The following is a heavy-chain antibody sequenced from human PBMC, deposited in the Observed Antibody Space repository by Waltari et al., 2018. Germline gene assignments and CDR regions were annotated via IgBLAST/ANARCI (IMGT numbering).Heavy chain of an antibody. Sequence: EVQLVESGGGLVQPGGSLRLSCAASGFTFSSYWMSWVRQAPGKGLEWVANIKQDGSGKYYVDSVKGRFTISRDNAKNSLYLQMNSLRAEDTAVYYCARVTPPIAVAVGGRFDPWGQGTLVTVSS. V-gene: IGHV3-7*01. CDR3: ARVTPPIAVAVGGRFDP. D-gene: IGHD6-19*01. J-gene: IGHJ5*02. CDR1: GFTFSSYW. CDR2: IKQDGSGK.